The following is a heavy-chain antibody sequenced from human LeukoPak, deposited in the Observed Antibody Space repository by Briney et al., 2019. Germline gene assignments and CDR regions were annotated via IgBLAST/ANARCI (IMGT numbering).Heavy chain of an antibody. D-gene: IGHD3-9*01. V-gene: IGHV4-34*01. Sequence: SETLSLTCAVYGGSFSGYYWSWIRRPPGKGLEWIGEINHSGSTNYNPSLKSRVTISVDTSKNQFSLKLSSVTAADTAVYYCARAPITIFSRDHLFDYWGQGTLVTVSS. CDR1: GGSFSGYY. CDR3: ARAPITIFSRDHLFDY. J-gene: IGHJ4*02. CDR2: INHSGST.